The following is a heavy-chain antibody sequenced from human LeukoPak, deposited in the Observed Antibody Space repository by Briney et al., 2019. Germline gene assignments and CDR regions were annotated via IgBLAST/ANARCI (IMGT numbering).Heavy chain of an antibody. CDR1: GFTFSSYA. CDR3: AREDSSGPYQFDY. D-gene: IGHD3-22*01. Sequence: GGSLRLSCAASGFTFSSYAMHWVRQAPGKGLEWVAVISYDGSNKYYADSVKGRFTISRDNSKNTLYLQMNSLRAEDTAVYYRAREDSSGPYQFDYWGQGTLVTVSS. CDR2: ISYDGSNK. V-gene: IGHV3-30*04. J-gene: IGHJ4*02.